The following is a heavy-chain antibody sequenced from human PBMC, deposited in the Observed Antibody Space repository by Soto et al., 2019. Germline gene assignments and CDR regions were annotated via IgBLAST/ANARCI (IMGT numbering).Heavy chain of an antibody. D-gene: IGHD3-9*01. CDR3: ARDSDILTGYDVGYFDY. CDR1: GGTFSSYA. Sequence: SVKVSCKASGGTFSSYAISWVRQAPGQGLEWMGGIIPIFGTANYAQKFQGRVTITADESTSTAYMELSSLRSEDTAVYYCARDSDILTGYDVGYFDYWGQGTLVTVSS. CDR2: IIPIFGTA. V-gene: IGHV1-69*13. J-gene: IGHJ4*02.